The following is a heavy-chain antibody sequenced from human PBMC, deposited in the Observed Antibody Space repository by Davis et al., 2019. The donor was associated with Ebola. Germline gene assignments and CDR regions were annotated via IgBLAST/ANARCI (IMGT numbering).Heavy chain of an antibody. CDR1: GGSFTGYY. V-gene: IGHV4-34*01. J-gene: IGHJ2*01. CDR3: ARQYYYYDSSGYYHYWYFDL. D-gene: IGHD3-22*01. CDR2: INHSGST. Sequence: MPSEPLSLTCAVYGGSFTGYYWSWIRQPPGKGLEWIGEINHSGSTNYNPSLKNRVTISVDTSKNKFSLKLSSVTAADTVVYYCARQYYYYDSSGYYHYWYFDLWGRGTLVTVSS.